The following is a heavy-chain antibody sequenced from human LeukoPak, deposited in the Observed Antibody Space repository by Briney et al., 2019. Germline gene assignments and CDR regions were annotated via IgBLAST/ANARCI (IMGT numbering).Heavy chain of an antibody. V-gene: IGHV4-59*11. CDR3: ARAGWLPNFDY. CDR2: IYYSGST. J-gene: IGHJ4*02. D-gene: IGHD5-18*01. Sequence: SETLSLTCTVSGGSISSHYWSWIRQPPGKGLEWIGYIYYSGSTNYNPSLKSRVTILVDTSKNQFSLKLSSVTAADTAVYYCARAGWLPNFDYWGQGTLVTVSS. CDR1: GGSISSHY.